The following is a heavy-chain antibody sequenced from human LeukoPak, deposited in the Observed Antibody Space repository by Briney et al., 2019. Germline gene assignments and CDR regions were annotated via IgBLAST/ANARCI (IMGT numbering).Heavy chain of an antibody. CDR1: GFTFSSYA. D-gene: IGHD6-13*01. CDR3: ARAKIAAAGTGAFVV. CDR2: FSATDGSA. V-gene: IGHV3-23*01. Sequence: GGSLRLACAASGFTFSSYAMTWVRQAPGKGLEWVSDFSATDGSAQYAESVEGRFTISRDNSKNTLFLQMNSLGAEDTAVYYCARAKIAAAGTGAFVVWGQGTLVTVSS. J-gene: IGHJ3*01.